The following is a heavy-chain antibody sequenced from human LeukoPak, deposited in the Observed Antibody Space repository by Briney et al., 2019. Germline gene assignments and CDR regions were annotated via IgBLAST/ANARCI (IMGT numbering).Heavy chain of an antibody. CDR1: GGTFSSYA. D-gene: IGHD3-10*01. V-gene: IGHV1-69*06. Sequence: SVKVSCKASGGTFSSYAISWVRQAPGQGLEWMGGIIPIFGTANYAQKFQGRVTITADKSTSTAYMELSSLRSEDTAVYYCARPRDAMVRGVIMPYVAFDIWGQGTMVTVSS. J-gene: IGHJ3*02. CDR3: ARPRDAMVRGVIMPYVAFDI. CDR2: IIPIFGTA.